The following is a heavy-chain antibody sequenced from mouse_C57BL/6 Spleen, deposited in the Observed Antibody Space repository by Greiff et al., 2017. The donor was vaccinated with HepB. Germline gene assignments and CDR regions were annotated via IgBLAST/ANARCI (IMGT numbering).Heavy chain of an antibody. Sequence: QVQLQQSGAELVRPGTSVKVSCKASGYAFTNYLIEWVKQRPGQGLEWIGVINPGSGGTNYNEKFKGKATLTADKSSSTAYMQLSSLTSEDSAVYFCARSLVSRWYFDVWGTGTTVTVSS. CDR2: INPGSGGT. CDR3: ARSLVSRWYFDV. J-gene: IGHJ1*03. D-gene: IGHD2-12*01. V-gene: IGHV1-54*01. CDR1: GYAFTNYL.